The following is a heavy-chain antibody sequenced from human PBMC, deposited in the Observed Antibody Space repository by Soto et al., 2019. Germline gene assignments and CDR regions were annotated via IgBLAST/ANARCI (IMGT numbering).Heavy chain of an antibody. V-gene: IGHV4-61*08. Sequence: SETLSLTCTVSGGSVSSGGYYWSWIRQPPGKGLEWIGYMYYSGSTNYNPSLKSRVTISLDTSKNQFSLKLSSVTAADTAVYFCARTRDFWSGNDASDIWGQGTMVTVSS. J-gene: IGHJ3*02. D-gene: IGHD3-3*01. CDR3: ARTRDFWSGNDASDI. CDR2: MYYSGST. CDR1: GGSVSSGGYY.